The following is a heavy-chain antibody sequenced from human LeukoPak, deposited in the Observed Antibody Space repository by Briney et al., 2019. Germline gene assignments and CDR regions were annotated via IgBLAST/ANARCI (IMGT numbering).Heavy chain of an antibody. V-gene: IGHV5-51*01. J-gene: IGHJ4*02. D-gene: IGHD3-10*01. Sequence: GESLKISCKGSGYSFTSYWIGWVRQMPGKGLEWMGIIYPGDSDSRYSPSFQGQVTISANKSISTAYLQWSSLKASDTAMYYCARLSGYYGSGSYYPFDYWGQGTLVTVSS. CDR3: ARLSGYYGSGSYYPFDY. CDR1: GYSFTSYW. CDR2: IYPGDSDS.